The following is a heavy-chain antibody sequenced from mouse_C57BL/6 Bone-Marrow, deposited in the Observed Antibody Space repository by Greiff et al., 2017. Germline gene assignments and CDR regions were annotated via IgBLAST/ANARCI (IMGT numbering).Heavy chain of an antibody. V-gene: IGHV14-4*01. D-gene: IGHD1-1*01. J-gene: IGHJ3*01. Sequence: EVKLMESGAELVRPGASVKLSCTASGFNIKDDYMHWVKQRPEQGLEWIGWIDPENGDTEYASKFQGKATITADTSSNTAYLQLSSLTSEDTAVYYCTTVTTVVAKGFAYWGRGTLVTVSA. CDR3: TTVTTVVAKGFAY. CDR2: IDPENGDT. CDR1: GFNIKDDY.